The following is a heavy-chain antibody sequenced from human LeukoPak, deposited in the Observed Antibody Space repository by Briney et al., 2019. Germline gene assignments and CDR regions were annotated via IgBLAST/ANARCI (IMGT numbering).Heavy chain of an antibody. CDR3: ARAPAVTSDAFDI. Sequence: SETLSLTCTVSSGSISGYYWSWIRQPAGKGLEWIGRVYSSGSTTYNPSLESRVTMSVDTSKNQFSLKLSSVTAADTAVYYCARAPAVTSDAFDIWGQGTMVTVSS. CDR1: SGSISGYY. V-gene: IGHV4-4*07. J-gene: IGHJ3*02. CDR2: VYSSGST. D-gene: IGHD4-17*01.